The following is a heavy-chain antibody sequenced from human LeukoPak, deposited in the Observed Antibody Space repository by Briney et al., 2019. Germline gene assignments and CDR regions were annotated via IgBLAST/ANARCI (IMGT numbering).Heavy chain of an antibody. V-gene: IGHV3-30*04. Sequence: PGGSLRLFCAASGFTFSSYAMHWVRQAPGKGLEWVAVISYDGSNKYYADSVKGRFTISRDNSKNTLYLQMNSLRAEDTAVYYCASLPPYYYGSGSYYLGESLDWGQGTLVTVSS. D-gene: IGHD3-10*01. J-gene: IGHJ4*02. CDR3: ASLPPYYYGSGSYYLGESLD. CDR2: ISYDGSNK. CDR1: GFTFSSYA.